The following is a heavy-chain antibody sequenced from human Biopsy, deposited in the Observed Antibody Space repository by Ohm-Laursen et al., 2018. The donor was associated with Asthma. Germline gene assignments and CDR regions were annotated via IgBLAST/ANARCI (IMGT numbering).Heavy chain of an antibody. J-gene: IGHJ6*02. D-gene: IGHD5-12*01. CDR3: ARGYSGSDRIVYYYSGLEV. CDR2: LIPVLGTP. CDR1: GDSFSNYA. V-gene: IGHV1-69*13. Sequence: ASVKVSCKVSGDSFSNYAISWVRQAPGQGLEWMGGLIPVLGTPDHAQMFEGRVTITADESTSTAYMELSSLSSEDTAVYYCARGYSGSDRIVYYYSGLEVWGQGTTVTVSS.